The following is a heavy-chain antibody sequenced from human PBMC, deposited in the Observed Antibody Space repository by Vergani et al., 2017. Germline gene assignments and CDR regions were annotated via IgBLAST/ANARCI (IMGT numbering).Heavy chain of an antibody. Sequence: QVQLVESGGGVVQPGGSLRLSCAASGFTFSSYGMHWVRQAPGKGLEWVAFIRYDGSNKYYAVSVKGRFTISRDNSKNTLYLQMNSLRAEDTAVYYCAKGQRSIVATHFDYWGQGTLVTVSS. J-gene: IGHJ4*02. CDR2: IRYDGSNK. CDR3: AKGQRSIVATHFDY. CDR1: GFTFSSYG. D-gene: IGHD5-12*01. V-gene: IGHV3-30*02.